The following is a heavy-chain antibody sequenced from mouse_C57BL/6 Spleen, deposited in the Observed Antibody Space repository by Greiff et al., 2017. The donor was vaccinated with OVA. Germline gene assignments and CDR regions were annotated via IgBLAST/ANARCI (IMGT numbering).Heavy chain of an antibody. CDR2: ISNLAYSI. Sequence: EVKLMESGGGLVQPGGSLKLSCAASGFTFSDYGMAWVRQAPRKGPEWVAFISNLAYSIYYADTVTGRFTISRENAKNTLYLEMSSLRSEDTAMYDCARRLNWRYAMDYWGQGTSVTVSS. J-gene: IGHJ4*01. CDR3: ARRLNWRYAMDY. D-gene: IGHD4-1*01. V-gene: IGHV5-15*01. CDR1: GFTFSDYG.